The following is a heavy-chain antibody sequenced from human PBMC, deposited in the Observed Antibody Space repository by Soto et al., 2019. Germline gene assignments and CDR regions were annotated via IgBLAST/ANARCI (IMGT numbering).Heavy chain of an antibody. CDR2: IYHSGST. Sequence: SETLSLTCAVSGGSISSSNWWSWVRQPPGKGLEWIGEIYHSGSTNYNPSLKSRVTISVDKSKNQFSLKLSSVTAADTAVYYCAREGGYCSSTSCYDPWFDPWGQGTLVTVSS. D-gene: IGHD2-2*01. J-gene: IGHJ5*02. V-gene: IGHV4-4*02. CDR1: GGSISSSNW. CDR3: AREGGYCSSTSCYDPWFDP.